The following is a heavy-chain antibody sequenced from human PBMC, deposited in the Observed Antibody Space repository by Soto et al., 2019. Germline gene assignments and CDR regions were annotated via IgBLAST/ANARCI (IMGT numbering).Heavy chain of an antibody. Sequence: GGSLRLSFAASGFTLSNYWMHWARQAPGKGLVWVSRISSDGSSTNYADSVKGRFTISRDNAKNTLHLQMNSLRAEDTAVYYCARVPYCSSSSCYSYFDSWGQGTLVTVSS. V-gene: IGHV3-74*01. J-gene: IGHJ4*02. CDR2: ISSDGSST. CDR3: ARVPYCSSSSCYSYFDS. CDR1: GFTLSNYW. D-gene: IGHD2-2*01.